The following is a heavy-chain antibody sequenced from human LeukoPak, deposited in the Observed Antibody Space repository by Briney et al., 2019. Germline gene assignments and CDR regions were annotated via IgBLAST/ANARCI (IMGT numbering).Heavy chain of an antibody. Sequence: HPGGSLRLSCAASEFTFSNFGMHWVRQAPGKGLEWVALIHYDGSKEYYADSVRGRFTISRDNSKNTLYLQMNSLTTADTGVYYCAQDTGCTSGRLDYWGQGTLLSVSS. J-gene: IGHJ4*02. D-gene: IGHD6-19*01. CDR1: EFTFSNFG. V-gene: IGHV3-30*02. CDR3: AQDTGCTSGRLDY. CDR2: IHYDGSKE.